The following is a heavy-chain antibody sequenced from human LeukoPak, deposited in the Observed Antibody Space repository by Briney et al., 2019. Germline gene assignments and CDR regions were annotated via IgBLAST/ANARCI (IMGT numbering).Heavy chain of an antibody. V-gene: IGHV3-74*01. CDR2: IDEHGNII. D-gene: IGHD3-16*01. Sequence: GGSLRLSCAASGITLSNYWMHWVRQVPGKGLVWVSRIDEHGNIIDYADSVKGRFTISRDNAKSTLYLQMNSLRVEDTAFYYCATDLGGVGAFWGQGALVTVSS. CDR3: ATDLGGVGAF. CDR1: GITLSNYW. J-gene: IGHJ4*02.